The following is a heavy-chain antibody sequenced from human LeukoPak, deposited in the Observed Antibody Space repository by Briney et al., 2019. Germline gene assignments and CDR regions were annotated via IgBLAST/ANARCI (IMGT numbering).Heavy chain of an antibody. D-gene: IGHD3-3*01. V-gene: IGHV3-15*01. CDR1: GFTFSIAW. CDR3: TWSGLKIES. CDR2: IKKKSDGATT. J-gene: IGHJ4*02. Sequence: GGSLRLSCAASGFTFSIAWMSWVRQAPGKGLEWLGQIKKKSDGATTAYAAPVKGRFTISRDDSKNTLFLQMNSLKTEDTALYYCTWSGLKIESWGQGTLVTVSS.